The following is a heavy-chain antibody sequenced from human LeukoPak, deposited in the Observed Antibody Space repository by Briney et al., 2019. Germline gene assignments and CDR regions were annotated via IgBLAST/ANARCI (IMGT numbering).Heavy chain of an antibody. CDR2: ISTTGSTV. J-gene: IGHJ6*02. CDR1: GFSFGGYE. Sequence: LGGSLRLSCAASGFSFGGYEMNWVRQAPGKGLERVSYISTTGSTVYYADSVEGRFTISRDNAKNLLYLQMNSLRAEDAAVYYCAKDFPHYYESSHGMDAWGQGTTVTVSS. V-gene: IGHV3-48*03. CDR3: AKDFPHYYESSHGMDA. D-gene: IGHD3-22*01.